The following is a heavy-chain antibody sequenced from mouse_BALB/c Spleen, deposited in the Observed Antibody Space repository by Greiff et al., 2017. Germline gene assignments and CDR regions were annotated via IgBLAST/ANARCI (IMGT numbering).Heavy chain of an antibody. CDR2: VNPNNGGT. CDR3: TRSGYRYDVFDY. V-gene: IGHV1-26*01. J-gene: IGHJ2*01. CDR1: GYTFTDYY. Sequence: VQLQQSGPELVKPGASVKISCKASGYTFTDYYMNWVKQSHGKSLEWIGLVNPNNGGTSYNQKFKSKATLTVDKSSSTAYMQLSSLTSEDSAVYYCTRSGYRYDVFDYWGQGTTLTVSS. D-gene: IGHD2-14*01.